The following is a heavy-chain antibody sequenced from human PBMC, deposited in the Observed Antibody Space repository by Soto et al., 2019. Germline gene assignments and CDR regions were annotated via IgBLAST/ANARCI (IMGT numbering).Heavy chain of an antibody. D-gene: IGHD2-2*01. CDR3: ARVGYCRSTSCSRGHYYHYGMDL. CDR2: TYYRSKWYN. J-gene: IGHJ6*04. CDR1: VDSVSSNSAA. V-gene: IGHV6-1*01. Sequence: SQTLSLTCAISVDSVSSNSAAWNWIRQSPSRGLEWLGRTYYRSKWYNDYAVAVKSRITINPDTSKNQFSLQLNSVTPEDTAVYYCARVGYCRSTSCSRGHYYHYGMDLWGKGTRVTVSS.